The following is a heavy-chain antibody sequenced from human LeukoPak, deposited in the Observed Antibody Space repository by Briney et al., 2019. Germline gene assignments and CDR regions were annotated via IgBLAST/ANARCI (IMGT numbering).Heavy chain of an antibody. J-gene: IGHJ4*02. Sequence: PSETLSLTCTVSGGSISSYYWSWIRQPAGKGLEWIGRIYTSGSTNYNPSLKSRVTMSVGTSKNQFSLKLSSVTAADTAVYYCARDGHSGSYPYYFDYWGQGTLVTVSS. D-gene: IGHD1-26*01. CDR3: ARDGHSGSYPYYFDY. CDR2: IYTSGST. CDR1: GGSISSYY. V-gene: IGHV4-4*07.